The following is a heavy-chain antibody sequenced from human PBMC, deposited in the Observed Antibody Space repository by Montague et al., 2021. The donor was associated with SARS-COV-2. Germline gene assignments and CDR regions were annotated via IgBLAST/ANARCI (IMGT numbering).Heavy chain of an antibody. D-gene: IGHD5-12*01. CDR2: ISPSGDYI. CDR1: GFSFSRYH. Sequence: SLRLSCAASGFSFSRYHMNWVRQAPGKGLEWVSSISPSGDYIYSXXSLKGRFIISRDNAKNSLYLQMSSLRAEDTAIYYCARASWIVATVPDYWGQGTLVTVSS. CDR3: ARASWIVATVPDY. V-gene: IGHV3-21*01. J-gene: IGHJ4*02.